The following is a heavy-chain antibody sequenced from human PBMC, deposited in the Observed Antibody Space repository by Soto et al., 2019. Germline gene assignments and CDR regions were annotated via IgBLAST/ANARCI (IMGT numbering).Heavy chain of an antibody. D-gene: IGHD3-10*01. CDR1: GFTFGDYA. CDR2: IRSKAYGGTT. V-gene: IGHV3-49*03. Sequence: GGSLRLSCTASGFTFGDYAMSWFRQAPGKGLEWVGFIRSKAYGGTTEYAASVKGRFTISRDDSKSIAYLQMNSLKTEDTAVYYCTRDQLSMVRGVMNGMDVWGQGTTVTVSS. CDR3: TRDQLSMVRGVMNGMDV. J-gene: IGHJ6*02.